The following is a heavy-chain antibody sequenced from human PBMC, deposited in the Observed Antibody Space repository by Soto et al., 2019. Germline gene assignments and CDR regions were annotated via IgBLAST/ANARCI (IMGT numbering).Heavy chain of an antibody. Sequence: ASVQVSCKASGYTFTSYGISWVRQAPGQGLEWMGWISAYNGNTNYAQKLQGRVTMTTDTSTSTAYMELRSLRSDDTAVYYCAMAEFDFCSGQTLFDPWGQGTPVTFSS. J-gene: IGHJ5*02. V-gene: IGHV1-18*01. CDR3: AMAEFDFCSGQTLFDP. CDR1: GYTFTSYG. CDR2: ISAYNGNT. D-gene: IGHD3-3*01.